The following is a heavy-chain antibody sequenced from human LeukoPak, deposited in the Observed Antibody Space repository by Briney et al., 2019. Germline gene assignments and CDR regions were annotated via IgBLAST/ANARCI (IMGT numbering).Heavy chain of an antibody. CDR1: GFTFSSYA. Sequence: GKSLRLSCTASGFTFSSYAIHWVRQTPGNGLERVTLISIDGSNKYYTDSVKGRFTISRDNSRNTVYLQLNSLRAEDTAVYYCARDQQGSHFAKDYWGQGTLVTVSS. CDR3: ARDQQGSHFAKDY. V-gene: IGHV3-30-3*01. J-gene: IGHJ4*02. D-gene: IGHD6-13*01. CDR2: ISIDGSNK.